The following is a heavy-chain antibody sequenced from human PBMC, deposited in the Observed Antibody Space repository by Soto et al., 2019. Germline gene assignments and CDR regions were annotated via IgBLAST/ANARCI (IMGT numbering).Heavy chain of an antibody. J-gene: IGHJ5*02. CDR3: ARGSIAARPQGWFDP. CDR2: ISSSSSTI. V-gene: IGHV3-48*04. D-gene: IGHD6-6*01. CDR1: GFTFSSYS. Sequence: GGSLRLSCAASGFTFSSYSMNWVRQAPGKGLEWVSYISSSSSTIYYADSVKGRFTISRDNAKNSLYLQMNSLRAEDTAVYYCARGSIAARPQGWFDPWGQGTLVTVS.